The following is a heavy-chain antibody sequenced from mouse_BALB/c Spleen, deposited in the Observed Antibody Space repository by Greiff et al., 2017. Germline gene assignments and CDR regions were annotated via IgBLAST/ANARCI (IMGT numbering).Heavy chain of an antibody. Sequence: EVHLVESGGGLVQPGGSRKLSCAASGFTFSDYGMAWVRQAPGKGPEWVAFISNLAYSIYYADTVTGRFTISRENAKNTLYLEMSSLRSEDTAMYYCVMTPAGYFDVWGAGTTVTVSS. CDR3: VMTPAGYFDV. V-gene: IGHV5-15*02. CDR2: ISNLAYSI. J-gene: IGHJ1*01. CDR1: GFTFSDYG.